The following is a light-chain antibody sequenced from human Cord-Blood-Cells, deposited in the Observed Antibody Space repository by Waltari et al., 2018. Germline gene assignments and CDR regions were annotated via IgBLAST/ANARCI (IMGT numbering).Light chain of an antibody. CDR2: GTS. J-gene: IGLJ1*01. CDR1: SSNIGAGYD. V-gene: IGLV1-40*01. Sequence: QSVLTQPPSVSGAPGQRVTISCTGSSSNIGAGYDVHWYQQLPGTAPKLLIYGTSNRPSGVPDRFSGSKSGTSASLASTGLQAEDEADYYCQSYDSSLSGLYVFGTGTKVTVL. CDR3: QSYDSSLSGLYV.